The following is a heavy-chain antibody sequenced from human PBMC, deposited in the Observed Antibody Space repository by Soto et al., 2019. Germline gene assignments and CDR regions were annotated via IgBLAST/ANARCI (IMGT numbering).Heavy chain of an antibody. D-gene: IGHD1-1*01. V-gene: IGHV1-18*01. J-gene: IGHJ4*02. Sequence: QVHLVQSGAEVKKPGASVKVSCKGSGYGFTTYGITWVRQAPGQGLEWMAWISAHNGNTNYAQKPQGRVTVTRDTSTSTAYIELRSLRTDDTAVYYCARRGYGDYWGQGAVVTVSS. CDR1: GYGFTTYG. CDR2: ISAHNGNT. CDR3: ARRGYGDY.